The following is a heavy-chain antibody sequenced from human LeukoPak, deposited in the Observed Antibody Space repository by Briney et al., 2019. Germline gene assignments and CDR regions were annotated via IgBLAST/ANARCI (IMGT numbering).Heavy chain of an antibody. CDR1: GGTFSSYA. CDR2: IIPIFGTA. Sequence: ASVKVSCKASGGTFSSYAISWVRQAPGQGLEWIGGIIPIFGTANYAQKFQGRVTITADESTSTAYMELSSLRSEDTAVYYCSGDCSGGSCPPGYYGMDVWGKGTTVTVSS. J-gene: IGHJ6*04. CDR3: SGDCSGGSCPPGYYGMDV. V-gene: IGHV1-69*01. D-gene: IGHD2-15*01.